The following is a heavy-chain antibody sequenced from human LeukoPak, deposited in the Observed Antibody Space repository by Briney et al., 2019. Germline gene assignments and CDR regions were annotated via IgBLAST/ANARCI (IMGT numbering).Heavy chain of an antibody. V-gene: IGHV4-34*01. Sequence: SETLSLTCAVYGGSFSGYYWSWIRQPPGKGLEWIGEINHSGSTNYNPSLKSRVTISVDTSKNQFSLKLSSVTAADTAVYYCARTGYSYGRGIDYWGQGTLVTVSS. CDR1: GGSFSGYY. CDR3: ARTGYSYGRGIDY. D-gene: IGHD5-18*01. J-gene: IGHJ4*02. CDR2: INHSGST.